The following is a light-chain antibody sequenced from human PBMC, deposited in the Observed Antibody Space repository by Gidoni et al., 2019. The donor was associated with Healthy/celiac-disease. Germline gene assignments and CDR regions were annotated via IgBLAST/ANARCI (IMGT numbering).Light chain of an antibody. Sequence: VSTQTPRAMSGTPGQPASISCKSSQSLLQNDGKTYVYWYLQKPGQPPQLLFYEVSNRFSGLPGRFLGRGSWSAFPLQLSRVAAAAFGVSSCLPLLPLPPTF. J-gene: IGKJ2*01. CDR2: EVS. CDR1: QSLLQNDGKTY. V-gene: IGKV2D-29*01. CDR3: LPLLPLPPT.